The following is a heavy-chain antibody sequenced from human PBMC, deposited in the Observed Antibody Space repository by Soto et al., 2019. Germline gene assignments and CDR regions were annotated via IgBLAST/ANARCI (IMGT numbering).Heavy chain of an antibody. J-gene: IGHJ6*02. V-gene: IGHV3-72*01. CDR3: AKASAWGVATHGGWYHYGMDV. CDR1: GFTFSDHY. CDR2: TRNKANSYTT. D-gene: IGHD3-16*01. Sequence: GGSLRLSCAASGFTFSDHYMDWIRQAPGKGLEWVGRTRNKANSYTTEYAASVKGRFTISRDNSKNSLYLQMNNLETEDTAVYYCAKASAWGVATHGGWYHYGMDVWGQGTTVTVSS.